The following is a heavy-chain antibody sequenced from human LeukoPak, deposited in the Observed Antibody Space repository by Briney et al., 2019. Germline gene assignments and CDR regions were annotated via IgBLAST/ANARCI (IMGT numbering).Heavy chain of an antibody. V-gene: IGHV4-59*01. J-gene: IGHJ3*02. CDR2: IYYSGST. CDR1: GGSISSYY. Sequence: PSETLSLTCTVSGGSISSYYWSWIRQPPGKGLEWIGYIYYSGSTNYNPSLKSRVTISVDTSKNQFSLKLSSVTAADTAVYYCASQAVVIASGAFDIWGQGTMVTVSS. D-gene: IGHD3-22*01. CDR3: ASQAVVIASGAFDI.